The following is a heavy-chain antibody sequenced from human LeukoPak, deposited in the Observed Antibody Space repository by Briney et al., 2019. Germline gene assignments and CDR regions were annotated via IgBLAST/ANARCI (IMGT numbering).Heavy chain of an antibody. Sequence: SSETLSLTCTVSGGSISSGGYYWSWIRQHPGKGLEWIGYIYYSGSTYYNPSLKSRVTISVDTSKNQFSLKLSSVTAADTAVYYCARARGLTYGSGSYRTLRAHYFDYWGQGTLVTVSS. D-gene: IGHD3-10*01. CDR2: IYYSGST. CDR3: ARARGLTYGSGSYRTLRAHYFDY. V-gene: IGHV4-31*03. CDR1: GGSISSGGYY. J-gene: IGHJ4*02.